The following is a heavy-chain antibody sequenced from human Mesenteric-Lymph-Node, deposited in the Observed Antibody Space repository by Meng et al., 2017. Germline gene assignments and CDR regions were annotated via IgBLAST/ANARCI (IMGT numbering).Heavy chain of an antibody. D-gene: IGHD1-26*01. CDR3: ARAAVVVGAKYYYGMDV. V-gene: IGHV1-2*02. CDR1: GYTFTGYY. Sequence: ASVKVSCKASGYTFTGYYMHWVRQAPGQGLEWMGWINPNSGGTNYAQKFQGRVTMTRDTSISTAYMELSRLRSDDTAVYYCARAAVVVGAKYYYGMDVWGQGTTVTVSS. CDR2: INPNSGGT. J-gene: IGHJ6*02.